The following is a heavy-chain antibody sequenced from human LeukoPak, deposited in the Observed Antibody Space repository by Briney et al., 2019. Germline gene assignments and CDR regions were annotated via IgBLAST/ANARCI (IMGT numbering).Heavy chain of an antibody. CDR3: ARAPTTVIPAQYFQN. CDR1: GFTFSSYT. D-gene: IGHD4-17*01. V-gene: IGHV4-4*02. J-gene: IGHJ1*01. Sequence: GSLRLSCAASGFTFSSYTMNWVRQAPGKGLEWIGEIYHSGSTNYNPSLKTRVTISVDKSKNQFSLKLTSVTAADTAVYYCARAPTTVIPAQYFQNWGQGTLVTVPS. CDR2: IYHSGST.